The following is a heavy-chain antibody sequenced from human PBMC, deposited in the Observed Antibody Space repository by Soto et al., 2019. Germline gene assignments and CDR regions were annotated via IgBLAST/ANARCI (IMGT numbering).Heavy chain of an antibody. D-gene: IGHD6-6*01. CDR3: ARDRYSSSGRYGMDV. Sequence: LRLSCAASGFTFSSYEMNWVRQAPGKGLEWVSYISSSGSTIYYADSVKGRFTISRDNAKNSLYLQMNSLRAEDTAVYYCARDRYSSSGRYGMDVWGQGTTVTVSS. V-gene: IGHV3-48*03. CDR1: GFTFSSYE. CDR2: ISSSGSTI. J-gene: IGHJ6*02.